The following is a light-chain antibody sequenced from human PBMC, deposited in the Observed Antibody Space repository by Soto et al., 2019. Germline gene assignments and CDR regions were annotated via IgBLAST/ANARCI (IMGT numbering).Light chain of an antibody. V-gene: IGKV4-1*01. CDR3: QQYYTTPIT. CDR2: WAS. CDR1: QSVLYTPNNKHY. Sequence: IVMTQSPDSLAVSLGERATINCKSSQSVLYTPNNKHYLGWYQQKPGQSPKLLIYWASTRESGVPDRFSGSGSGTDFTLTISSLQAEDVAVYYCQQYYTTPITFGQGTRLEIK. J-gene: IGKJ5*01.